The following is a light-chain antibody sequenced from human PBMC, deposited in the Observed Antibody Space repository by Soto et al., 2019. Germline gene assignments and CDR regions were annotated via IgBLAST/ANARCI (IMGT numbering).Light chain of an antibody. Sequence: QSVLTQPHSASGTPGQRVTISRSGSSSNIGSNYVFWYQQLPGTAPKLLVYSNNQRPSGVPDRFSGSKSGTSASLAISGLRSEDEADYYCCSYMTNIAPYVFGTGTQLTVL. CDR3: CSYMTNIAPYV. J-gene: IGLJ1*01. CDR2: SNN. CDR1: SSNIGSNY. V-gene: IGLV1-47*02.